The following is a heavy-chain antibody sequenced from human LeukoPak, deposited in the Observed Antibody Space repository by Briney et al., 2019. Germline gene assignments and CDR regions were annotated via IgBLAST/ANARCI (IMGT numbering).Heavy chain of an antibody. Sequence: ASVKVSCKASGYTFSSYGIIWVRQAPGQGLEWMGWINPNSGGTNYAQKFQGRVTMTRDTSISTAYMELSRLRSDDTAVYYCARAVAAAGTVWFDPWGQGTLVTVSS. CDR3: ARAVAAAGTVWFDP. J-gene: IGHJ5*02. CDR1: GYTFSSYG. V-gene: IGHV1-2*02. D-gene: IGHD6-13*01. CDR2: INPNSGGT.